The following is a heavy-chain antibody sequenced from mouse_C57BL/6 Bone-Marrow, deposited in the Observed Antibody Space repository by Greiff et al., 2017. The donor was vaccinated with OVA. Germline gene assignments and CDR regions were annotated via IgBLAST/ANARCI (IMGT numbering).Heavy chain of an antibody. CDR3: AGHDDGYYLYAMDY. Sequence: EVKLMESGGDLVKPGGSLKLSCAASGFTFSSYGMSWVRQTPDKRLEWVATISSGGSYTYYPDSVKGRFTISRDNAKNTLYLQMSSLKSEDTAMYYCAGHDDGYYLYAMDYWGQGTSVTVSS. J-gene: IGHJ4*01. V-gene: IGHV5-6*01. CDR1: GFTFSSYG. CDR2: ISSGGSYT. D-gene: IGHD2-3*01.